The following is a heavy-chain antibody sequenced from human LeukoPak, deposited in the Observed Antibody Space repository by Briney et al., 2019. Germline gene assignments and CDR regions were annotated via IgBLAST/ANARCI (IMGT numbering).Heavy chain of an antibody. D-gene: IGHD2-2*01. J-gene: IGHJ4*02. Sequence: PGGSLRLSCAASGFTFSSYGMHWVRQAPGKGLEWVAFIRYDGSNKYYADSVKGRFTISRDNSKNTLYLQMNSLRAEDTAVYYCAKAPLGYCSSTSCHFDYWGQGTLVTVSS. CDR2: IRYDGSNK. V-gene: IGHV3-30*02. CDR1: GFTFSSYG. CDR3: AKAPLGYCSSTSCHFDY.